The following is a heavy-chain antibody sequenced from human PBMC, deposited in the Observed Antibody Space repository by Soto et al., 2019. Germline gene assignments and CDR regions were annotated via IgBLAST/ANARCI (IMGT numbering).Heavy chain of an antibody. CDR1: GGTFSTYT. D-gene: IGHD2-15*01. J-gene: IGHJ5*02. CDR3: ARGLECRGYCLDKPTWFAP. Sequence: SVKVSCKASGGTFSTYTFSWVRQAPGQGLEWMGRIIPIFGTPYYAQKFQGRVTITADKSTSTVYMELSSLRSGDTAVYFCARGLECRGYCLDKPTWFAPWGQGTLVTVSS. V-gene: IGHV1-69*06. CDR2: IIPIFGTP.